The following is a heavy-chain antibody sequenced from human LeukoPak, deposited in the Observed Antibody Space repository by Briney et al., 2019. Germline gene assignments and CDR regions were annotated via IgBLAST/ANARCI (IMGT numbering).Heavy chain of an antibody. Sequence: GGSLRLSCTASGFTFSTYAMHWVRQAPGKGLEWVSGISYDGSGKYYIASVQGRFTISRDNSKNTLYLQVNSLRTEDTALYYCARESRNYSYLLDSWGQGTLVTVSS. CDR2: ISYDGSGK. V-gene: IGHV3-30-3*01. CDR1: GFTFSTYA. CDR3: ARESRNYSYLLDS. J-gene: IGHJ4*02. D-gene: IGHD1-7*01.